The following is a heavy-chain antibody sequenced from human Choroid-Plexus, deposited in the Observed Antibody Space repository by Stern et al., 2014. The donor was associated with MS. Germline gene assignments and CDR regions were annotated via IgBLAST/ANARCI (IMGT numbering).Heavy chain of an antibody. D-gene: IGHD2-8*01. CDR2: VSYDGSNK. CDR3: AKDRQYLTYFFDH. V-gene: IGHV3-30*18. CDR1: GFTFGSCA. J-gene: IGHJ5*02. Sequence: VHLVESGGGVVQPGRPLRLSCAASGFTFGSCAMHWVRQAPGKGLEWVAGVSYDGSNKYYADSGKGRFTVSRDNSQNTLYMQMSSLRAEDTAVYYCAKDRQYLTYFFDHWGQGSLVTVSS.